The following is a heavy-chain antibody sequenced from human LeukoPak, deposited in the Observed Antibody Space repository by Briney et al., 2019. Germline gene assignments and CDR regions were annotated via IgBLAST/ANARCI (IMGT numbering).Heavy chain of an antibody. D-gene: IGHD6-25*01. J-gene: IGHJ4*02. CDR2: IYSGGST. CDR3: ARDMGGYSFDY. CDR1: GFTVSSNY. V-gene: IGHV3-66*01. Sequence: GGSLRLSCAASGFTVSSNYMSWVRQAPGKGLKWVSVIYSGGSTYYADSVKGRFTISRDNSKNTLYLQMNSLRAEDTAVYYCARDMGGYSFDYWGQGTLVTVSS.